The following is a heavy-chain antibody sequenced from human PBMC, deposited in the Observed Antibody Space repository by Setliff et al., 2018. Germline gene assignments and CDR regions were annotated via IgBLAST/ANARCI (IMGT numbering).Heavy chain of an antibody. Sequence: SETLSLTCNVSGVSIANTASYWSWIRQPAGKGLEWIGRIFGSGSTNYNPSLKSRVTMSIDTSKNQFFLKVRSVTAADTAVYYCARDRGSNNSPEDFDYWGLGTLVTVSS. D-gene: IGHD1-1*01. CDR1: GVSIANTASY. V-gene: IGHV4-4*07. J-gene: IGHJ4*02. CDR2: IFGSGST. CDR3: ARDRGSNNSPEDFDY.